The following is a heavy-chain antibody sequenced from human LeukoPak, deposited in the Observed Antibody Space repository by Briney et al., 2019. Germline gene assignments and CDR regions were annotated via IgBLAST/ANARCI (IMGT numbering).Heavy chain of an antibody. CDR2: IYHSGST. CDR3: ARDILSGGIAVAGSNWFDP. J-gene: IGHJ5*02. Sequence: KPSETLSLTCTVSGGSISSSNYYWGWIRQPPGKGLEWIGSIYHSGSTYYNPSLKSRVTISVDTSKNQFSLKLSSVTAADTAVYYCARDILSGGIAVAGSNWFDPWGQGTLVTVSS. CDR1: GGSISSSNYY. D-gene: IGHD6-19*01. V-gene: IGHV4-39*07.